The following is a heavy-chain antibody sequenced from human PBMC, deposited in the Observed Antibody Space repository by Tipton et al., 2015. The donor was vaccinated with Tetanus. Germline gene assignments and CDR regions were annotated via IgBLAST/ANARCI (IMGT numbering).Heavy chain of an antibody. J-gene: IGHJ2*01. CDR2: VYYNGSA. V-gene: IGHV4-39*01. CDR3: ARGGSYSYGPRGFDL. D-gene: IGHD5-18*01. CDR1: GGSISSSFYN. Sequence: GLVKPSETLSLSCTVSGGSISSSFYNWGWIRQPPGKGLEWIGNVYYNGSAFYSPSLKSRVNIFVDTSKNQFSLKLNSVTAADTAVYYCARGGSYSYGPRGFDLWGRGTLVTVSS.